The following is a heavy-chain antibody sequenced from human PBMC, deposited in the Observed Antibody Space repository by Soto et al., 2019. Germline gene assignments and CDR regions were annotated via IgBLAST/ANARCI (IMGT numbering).Heavy chain of an antibody. D-gene: IGHD1-26*01. Sequence: GESLKISCKGSGYSFTSYWIGWVRQVPGKGLEWMGIIYPGDSDTRYSPSFQGQVTISADKSISTAYLQWSSLKASDTAMYYCAGATAPRYYGMDVWGQGTTVTVSS. J-gene: IGHJ6*02. CDR2: IYPGDSDT. CDR3: AGATAPRYYGMDV. CDR1: GYSFTSYW. V-gene: IGHV5-51*01.